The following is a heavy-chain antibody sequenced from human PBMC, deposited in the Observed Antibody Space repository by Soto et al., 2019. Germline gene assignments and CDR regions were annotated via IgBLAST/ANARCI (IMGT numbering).Heavy chain of an antibody. CDR1: GFTFSSYW. Sequence: EVQLVESGGGLVQPGGSLRLSCAASGFTFSSYWMHWVRQPPGMGLVWVSRIKRDGSSTDYWDSVKGRITVSRDNAKNTMYLQMASLRAEDTAVYYCARGREYNVYDYWNYWGQGTLVTVSS. J-gene: IGHJ4*02. CDR2: IKRDGSST. D-gene: IGHD5-12*01. CDR3: ARGREYNVYDYWNY. V-gene: IGHV3-74*01.